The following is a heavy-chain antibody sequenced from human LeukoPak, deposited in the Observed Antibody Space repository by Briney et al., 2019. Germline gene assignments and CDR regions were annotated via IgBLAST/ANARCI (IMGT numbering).Heavy chain of an antibody. CDR2: IYYSGST. J-gene: IGHJ4*02. CDR3: ARDTIVGATRVFDY. CDR1: GGSFSGYY. V-gene: IGHV4-34*11. D-gene: IGHD1-26*01. Sequence: PSETLSLTCAVYGGSFSGYYWSWIRQPPGKGLEWIGSIYYSGSTYYNPSLKSRVTISVDTSKNQFSLKLSSVTAADTAVYYCARDTIVGATRVFDYWGQGTLVTVSS.